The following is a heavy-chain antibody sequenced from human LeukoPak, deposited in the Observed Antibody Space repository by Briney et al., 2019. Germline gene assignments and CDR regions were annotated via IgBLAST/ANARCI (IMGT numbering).Heavy chain of an antibody. Sequence: PSETLSLTCTVSGGSISSGGYYWSWIRQPPGKGLEWIGYIYHSGSTYYNPSLKSRVTISVDRSKNQFSLKLSSVTAADTAVYYCARDNLGAGPLGLAVAGTGYWFDPWGQGTLVTVSS. CDR1: GGSISSGGYY. D-gene: IGHD6-19*01. J-gene: IGHJ5*02. CDR2: IYHSGST. V-gene: IGHV4-30-2*01. CDR3: ARDNLGAGPLGLAVAGTGYWFDP.